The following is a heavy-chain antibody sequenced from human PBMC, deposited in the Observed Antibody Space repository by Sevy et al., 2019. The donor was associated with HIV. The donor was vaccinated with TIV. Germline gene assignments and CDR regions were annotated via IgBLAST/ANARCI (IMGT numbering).Heavy chain of an antibody. CDR1: GFTFNNYE. V-gene: IGHV3-48*03. J-gene: IGHJ1*01. CDR3: ARDSYCYGGGCVEYFQH. Sequence: GGSLRLSCAASGFTFNNYEMYWVRQAPGKGLEWVSFISTSGSTTYYADSVKGRFTISRDNAKKSLYLQMNSLRAEDTAVYYCARDSYCYGGGCVEYFQHWGQGTLVIVSS. D-gene: IGHD2-15*01. CDR2: ISTSGSTT.